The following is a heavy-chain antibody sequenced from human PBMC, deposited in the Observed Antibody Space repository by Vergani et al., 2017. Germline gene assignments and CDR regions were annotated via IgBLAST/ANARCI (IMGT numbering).Heavy chain of an antibody. Sequence: QVQLQQWGAGLLKPSETLSLTCAVYGGSFSGYYWSWIRQPPGKGLEWIGEINHSGSTNYNPSLKSRVTISVDTSKNQFSLKLSSVTAADTAVYYCARDAFFGAATPDNWFDPWGQGTLVTVSS. D-gene: IGHD2-15*01. CDR2: INHSGST. V-gene: IGHV4-34*01. J-gene: IGHJ5*02. CDR1: GGSFSGYY. CDR3: ARDAFFGAATPDNWFDP.